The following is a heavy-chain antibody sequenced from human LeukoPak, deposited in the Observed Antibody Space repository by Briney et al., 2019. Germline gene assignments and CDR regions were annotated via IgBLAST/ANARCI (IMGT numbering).Heavy chain of an antibody. CDR1: GFTFSSYG. CDR3: VRSGSGFDY. Sequence: PGGSLRLSCAASGFTFSSYGMQWVRQAPGKGLEWVSRIDFETDTTTYAGSVKGRFTISRDNTKNTLYLQMDSLRDEDAAVYYCVRSGSGFDYWGQGTLVTVTS. V-gene: IGHV3-74*01. J-gene: IGHJ4*02. CDR2: IDFETDTT. D-gene: IGHD2-15*01.